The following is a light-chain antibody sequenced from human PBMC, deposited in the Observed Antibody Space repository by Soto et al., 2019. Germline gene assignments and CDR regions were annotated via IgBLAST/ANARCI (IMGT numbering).Light chain of an antibody. CDR3: QQSYSTLRWT. Sequence: DIQMTQSPSSLSASVGDRVTITCRASQSIGSFLNWYQQKPGKAPKVLISAASRLQSGVPSRFTGSGFGAEFTLTISSLQLEDFATYYCQQSYSTLRWTFGQGTKVEIK. J-gene: IGKJ1*01. CDR2: AAS. CDR1: QSIGSF. V-gene: IGKV1-39*01.